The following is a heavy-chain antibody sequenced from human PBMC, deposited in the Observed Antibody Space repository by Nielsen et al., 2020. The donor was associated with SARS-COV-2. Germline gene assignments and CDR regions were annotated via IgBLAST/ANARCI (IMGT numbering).Heavy chain of an antibody. V-gene: IGHV3-30*03. J-gene: IGHJ5*02. CDR3: ARETLDHSSSFVDH. CDR2: ISYDGSND. CDR1: GFTFRNFQ. D-gene: IGHD2/OR15-2a*01. Sequence: GESLKIPCAASGFTFRNFQMHWVRQAPGKGLEWMAIISYDGSNDHYADSVKGRFTVSRDNSNGTLNLQMNSLKLEDTAVYFCARETLDHSSSFVDHWGQGTLVTVSP.